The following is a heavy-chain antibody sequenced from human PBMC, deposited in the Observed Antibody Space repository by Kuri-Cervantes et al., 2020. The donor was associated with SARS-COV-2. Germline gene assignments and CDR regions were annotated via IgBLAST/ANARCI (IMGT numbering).Heavy chain of an antibody. Sequence: SETLSLTCTVSGGSISSYYWSWIRQPPGKGLEWIGYIYYSGSTNYNPSLKSRVTISVDTSKNQFSLKLSSVTAADTAVYYCARWLGYYDSSGPLDYWGQGTLVTVSS. CDR3: ARWLGYYDSSGPLDY. D-gene: IGHD3-22*01. CDR2: IYYSGST. V-gene: IGHV4-59*12. CDR1: GGSISSYY. J-gene: IGHJ4*02.